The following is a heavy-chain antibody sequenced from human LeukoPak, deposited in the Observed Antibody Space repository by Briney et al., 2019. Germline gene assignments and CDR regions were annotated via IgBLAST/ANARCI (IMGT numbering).Heavy chain of an antibody. CDR3: ARGGPYVDFDY. V-gene: IGHV4-34*01. CDR1: GGSFSGYY. Sequence: SETLSLTCAVYGGSFSGYYWSWIRQPPGKGLEWIGEINHSGSTNYNPSLKSRVTISVDRSKNQFSLKLSSVTAADTAVYYCARGGPYVDFDYWGQGTLVTVSS. CDR2: INHSGST. D-gene: IGHD2-21*01. J-gene: IGHJ4*02.